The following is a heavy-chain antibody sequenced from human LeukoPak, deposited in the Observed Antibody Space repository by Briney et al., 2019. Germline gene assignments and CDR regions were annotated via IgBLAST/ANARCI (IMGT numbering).Heavy chain of an antibody. CDR1: GGSISSGDYY. Sequence: SQTLSLTCTVSGGSISSGDYYWSWIRQPPGKGLEWIGYIYYSGSTYYNPSLKSRVTISVDTSKNQFSLKLSSVTAADTAVYYCARTIIAAAGTNYFDYWGQGTLVTVSS. J-gene: IGHJ4*02. D-gene: IGHD6-13*01. V-gene: IGHV4-30-4*08. CDR3: ARTIIAAAGTNYFDY. CDR2: IYYSGST.